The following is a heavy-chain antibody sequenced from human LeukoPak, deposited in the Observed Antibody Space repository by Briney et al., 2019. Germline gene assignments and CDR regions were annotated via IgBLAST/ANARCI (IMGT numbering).Heavy chain of an antibody. D-gene: IGHD1-1*01. CDR1: GGSISSSDYY. Sequence: SETLSLTCSVPGGSISSSDYYWGWIRQPPGKGLEWIGSSFHSGSPYYNPSLKSRLTISVDTSKNQFSLKLSSVTDADTAVYYCARASATGSWGLFDYWAQGTQVIVSS. CDR2: SFHSGSP. J-gene: IGHJ4*02. CDR3: ARASATGSWGLFDY. V-gene: IGHV4-39*01.